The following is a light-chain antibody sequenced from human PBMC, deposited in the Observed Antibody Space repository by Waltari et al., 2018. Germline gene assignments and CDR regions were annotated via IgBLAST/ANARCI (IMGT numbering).Light chain of an antibody. Sequence: QLVLTQSPSASASLGASVKLTCTLDSGHSTNIIAWHQQQPQKGPRYLMRVNSDRSHIKGDYLPDRFSGSSSSSGAERYLTISSVQSEDEADYYCHTGGHGTWVFGGGTKLTVL. CDR3: HTGGHGTWV. CDR1: SGHSTNI. J-gene: IGLJ3*02. V-gene: IGLV4-69*01. CDR2: VNSDRSH.